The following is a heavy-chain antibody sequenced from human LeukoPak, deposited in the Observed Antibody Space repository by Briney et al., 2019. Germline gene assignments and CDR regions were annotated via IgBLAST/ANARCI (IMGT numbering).Heavy chain of an antibody. CDR3: ARDLQGGYSGYVLGY. V-gene: IGHV3-23*01. J-gene: IGHJ4*02. CDR1: GFTFTSYA. Sequence: GGSLRLSCAGSGFTFTSYAMIWVRQAPGKGLEWVSSITGSGGSKYYADSVKDRFTISRDNSENTLYLQMNSLRAEDTAVYYCARDLQGGYSGYVLGYWGQGTLVTVSS. D-gene: IGHD5-12*01. CDR2: ITGSGGSK.